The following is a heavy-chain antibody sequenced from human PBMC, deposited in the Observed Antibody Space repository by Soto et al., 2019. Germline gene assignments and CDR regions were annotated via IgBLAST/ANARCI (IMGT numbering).Heavy chain of an antibody. CDR2: LSYDGSKE. V-gene: IGHV3-30*18. CDR3: AKRLLRGTTLSVLDY. Sequence: GGSLRLSCAASGFTFSSFGMHWVRQAPGKGLEWVALLSYDGSKEYYADSVKGRFSVSRDNSKNTLYLQMNSLRVEDTAVYFCAKRLLRGTTLSVLDYWGRGTMVTVYS. CDR1: GFTFSSFG. J-gene: IGHJ4*02. D-gene: IGHD4-17*01.